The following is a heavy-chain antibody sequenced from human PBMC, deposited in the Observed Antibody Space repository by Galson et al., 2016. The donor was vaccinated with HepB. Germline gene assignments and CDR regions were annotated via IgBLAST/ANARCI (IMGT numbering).Heavy chain of an antibody. V-gene: IGHV4-30-2*01. Sequence: TLSLTCAVSGDSISGAYSWSWIRQPPGKGLEWIGHIHHGGTTHYNPALTRRVTISIDRAKNQFSLKLTSVTVADTAVYYCSRGEKPQIFGEIGWFDPWGQGTLVTVSS. CDR1: GDSISGAYS. J-gene: IGHJ5*02. CDR2: IHHGGTT. D-gene: IGHD3-3*01. CDR3: SRGEKPQIFGEIGWFDP.